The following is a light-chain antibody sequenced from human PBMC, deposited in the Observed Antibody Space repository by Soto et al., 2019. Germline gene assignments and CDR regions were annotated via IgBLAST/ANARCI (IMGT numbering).Light chain of an antibody. J-gene: IGLJ1*01. CDR1: SSDVGGYDY. Sequence: QSVLTQPASVSGSPGQSITISCTGTSSDVGGYDYVSWYQQPPGKAPKLMIYDVSNWPSGVSNRFSGSKSGNTASLTISGLQAEDAADYYCSSYTSSGTLVFGTGTKVTVL. V-gene: IGLV2-14*01. CDR2: DVS. CDR3: SSYTSSGTLV.